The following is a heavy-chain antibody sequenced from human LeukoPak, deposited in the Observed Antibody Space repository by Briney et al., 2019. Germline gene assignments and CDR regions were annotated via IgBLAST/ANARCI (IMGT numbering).Heavy chain of an antibody. CDR1: GFTFSSYR. V-gene: IGHV3-48*01. CDR2: ISSSSSTI. Sequence: GGSPRLSCAASGFTFSSYRMNWVRQAPGKGLEWVSYISSSSSTIYYADSVKGRFTISRDNAKNSLYLQMNSLRAEDTAVYYCERGYGDRWGQGTLVTVSS. D-gene: IGHD4-17*01. CDR3: ERGYGDR. J-gene: IGHJ5*02.